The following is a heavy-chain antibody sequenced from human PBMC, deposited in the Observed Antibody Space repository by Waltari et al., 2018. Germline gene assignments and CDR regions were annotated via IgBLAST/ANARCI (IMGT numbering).Heavy chain of an antibody. CDR2: IGYTVRNI. CDR1: GFTFSTYA. CDR3: VKDDASWNYGH. V-gene: IGHV3-48*03. J-gene: IGHJ4*02. D-gene: IGHD1-7*01. Sequence: EVQLVESGGGLVQPGGSLRLSCAASGFTFSTYAMNWVRQAPGKGLEWVAYIGYTVRNIHYAGSVKGRFTISRDNAKNSLFLQMDSLGAEDTAVYHCVKDDASWNYGHWGQGTLVTVSS.